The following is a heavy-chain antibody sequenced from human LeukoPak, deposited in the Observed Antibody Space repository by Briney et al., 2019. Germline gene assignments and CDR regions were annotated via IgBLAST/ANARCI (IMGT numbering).Heavy chain of an antibody. CDR2: IYYSGST. CDR1: GGSISSYY. D-gene: IGHD3-22*01. Sequence: SETLSLTCTVSGGSISSYYWSWIRQPPGKGLEWIGYIYYSGSTNYNPSLKSRVTISVDTSKNQFSLKLSSVTAADTAVYYCARLQYYYDSSGQTINWFDPRGQGTLVTVSS. J-gene: IGHJ5*02. V-gene: IGHV4-59*08. CDR3: ARLQYYYDSSGQTINWFDP.